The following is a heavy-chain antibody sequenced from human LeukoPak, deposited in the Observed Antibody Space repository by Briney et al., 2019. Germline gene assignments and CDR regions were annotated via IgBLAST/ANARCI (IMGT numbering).Heavy chain of an antibody. CDR3: ARGPYSYDSSGAFDI. D-gene: IGHD3-22*01. J-gene: IGHJ3*02. CDR2: IYHSGSS. V-gene: IGHV4-38-2*02. Sequence: SETLSLTCTVSHYSINSGYYWGWLRQPPGKGLEWIGSIYHSGSSHYNSSLKSRVTISVDTSKNQFSLKLSSVTAADTAVYFCARGPYSYDSSGAFDIWGQGTMVTVSS. CDR1: HYSINSGYY.